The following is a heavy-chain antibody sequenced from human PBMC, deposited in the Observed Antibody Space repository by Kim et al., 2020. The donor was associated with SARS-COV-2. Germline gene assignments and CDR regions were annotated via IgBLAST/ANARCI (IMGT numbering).Heavy chain of an antibody. Sequence: ASVKVSCKASGYTFTDYAFHWVRQAPGQGLEWMGWIDADNGNTKYSQKFQGRVTITRDTYATTAYMEVSSLRSEDTAVYYCARNEDYWGQGTLVTVSS. CDR2: IDADNGNT. CDR1: GYTFTDYA. CDR3: ARNEDY. V-gene: IGHV1-3*01. J-gene: IGHJ4*02.